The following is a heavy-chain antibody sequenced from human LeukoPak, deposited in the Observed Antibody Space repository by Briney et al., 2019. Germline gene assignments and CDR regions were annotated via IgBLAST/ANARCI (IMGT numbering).Heavy chain of an antibody. D-gene: IGHD1-26*01. J-gene: IGHJ4*02. CDR2: IVNDGSTT. CDR3: TRVGTALDY. CDR1: GFTFSSHW. V-gene: IGHV3-74*01. Sequence: PGGSLRLSCAASGFTFSSHWMCWVRQAPGKGPVWVARIVNDGSTTYYADSVKDRFTISRDNAKNTLYLQMNSLRVEDTAVYYCTRVGTALDYWGQGTLVTVSS.